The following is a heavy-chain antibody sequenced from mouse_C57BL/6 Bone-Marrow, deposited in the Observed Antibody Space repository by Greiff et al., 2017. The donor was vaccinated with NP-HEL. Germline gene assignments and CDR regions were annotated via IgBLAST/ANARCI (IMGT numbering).Heavy chain of an antibody. J-gene: IGHJ1*03. CDR1: GYTFTSYG. Sequence: VQLQQSGAELARPGASVKLSCKASGYTFTSYGISWVKQRTGQGLEWIGEIYPRSGNTYYNEKFKGKATLTADKSSSTAYMELRSLTSEDSAVYFCARCHYYGSSYDWYFDVWGTGTTVTVSS. CDR3: ARCHYYGSSYDWYFDV. V-gene: IGHV1-81*01. D-gene: IGHD1-1*01. CDR2: IYPRSGNT.